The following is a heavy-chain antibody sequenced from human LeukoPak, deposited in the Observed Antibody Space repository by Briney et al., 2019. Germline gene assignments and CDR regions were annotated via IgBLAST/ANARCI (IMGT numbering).Heavy chain of an antibody. J-gene: IGHJ4*02. CDR3: AREGGPYRPLDY. Sequence: PSETLSLTCGVSGGSISTTNWWTWVRQPPGEGLEWIGEVHLSGRTHYNPSLESRVTMSVDMSENHISLRLTSVTAADTAVYYCAREGGPYRPLDYSGQGTQVTVSS. CDR2: VHLSGRT. CDR1: GGSISTTNW. V-gene: IGHV4-4*02.